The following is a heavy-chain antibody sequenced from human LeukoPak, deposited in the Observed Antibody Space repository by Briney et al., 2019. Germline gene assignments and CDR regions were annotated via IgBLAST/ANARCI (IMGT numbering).Heavy chain of an antibody. J-gene: IGHJ5*02. D-gene: IGHD5-12*01. CDR2: IYYSGST. V-gene: IGHV4-59*01. CDR1: GGSISSYY. Sequence: PSETLSLTCTVSGGSISSYYWSWIRPPPGKGLEWIGYIYYSGSTNYNPSLKSRVTISVDTSKNQFSLKLSSVTAADTAVYYCARVPGYGDYEPYWFDPWGQGTLVTVSS. CDR3: ARVPGYGDYEPYWFDP.